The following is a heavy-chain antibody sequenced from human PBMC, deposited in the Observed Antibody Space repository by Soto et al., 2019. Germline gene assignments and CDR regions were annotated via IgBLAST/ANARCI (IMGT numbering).Heavy chain of an antibody. CDR2: ISGSGGST. Sequence: GGSLRLSCAASGFTFSSYAMSWVRQAPGKGLEWVSAISGSGGSTYYADSVKGRFTISRDNSKNTLYLQMNSLRAEDTAVYYCARGWGLYRTMFRGVSNDSFDIWGQGTMVTVSS. CDR3: ARGWGLYRTMFRGVSNDSFDI. CDR1: GFTFSSYA. D-gene: IGHD3-10*01. V-gene: IGHV3-23*01. J-gene: IGHJ3*02.